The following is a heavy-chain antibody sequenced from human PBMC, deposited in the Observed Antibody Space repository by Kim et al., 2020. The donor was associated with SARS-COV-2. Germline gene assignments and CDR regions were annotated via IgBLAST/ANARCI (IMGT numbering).Heavy chain of an antibody. J-gene: IGHJ4*02. Sequence: GGSLRLSCAASGFTFSSYAMSWVRQAPGKGLEWVSVISGSGGSTYYADSVKGRFTISRDNSKNTLYLQMNSLRAEDTAVYYCVKDYPGVVTAIPYYFYYWGQGTLGTVSS. CDR3: VKDYPGVVTAIPYYFYY. CDR1: GFTFSSYA. V-gene: IGHV3-23*01. CDR2: ISGSGGST. D-gene: IGHD2-21*02.